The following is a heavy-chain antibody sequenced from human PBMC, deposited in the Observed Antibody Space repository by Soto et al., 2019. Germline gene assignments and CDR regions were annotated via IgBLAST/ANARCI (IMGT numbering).Heavy chain of an antibody. Sequence: SETLSLTCSVSGGSISSSSYFWGWIRQPPGKGLEWIGSIYYSGSTYYNPPLKSRVTVSVDTSKNQFSLKLSSVTAADTAVYYCARHPSDFWFDPWGQGTLVTVSS. CDR3: ARHPSDFWFDP. CDR2: IYYSGST. CDR1: GGSISSSSYF. D-gene: IGHD2-21*02. J-gene: IGHJ5*02. V-gene: IGHV4-39*01.